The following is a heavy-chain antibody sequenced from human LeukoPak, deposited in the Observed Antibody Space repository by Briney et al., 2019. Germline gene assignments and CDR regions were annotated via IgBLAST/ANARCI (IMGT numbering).Heavy chain of an antibody. CDR2: LSGNGVKT. D-gene: IGHD6-13*01. Sequence: PGGSLRLSCAASGFTFSSYAMSWVRQAPGTGLEWVSALSGNGVKTYYADSVKGRFTISRDNSKNTLYLQMNSLRAEDTAVYYCARVAGGTTFDYWGQGALVTVSS. CDR3: ARVAGGTTFDY. J-gene: IGHJ4*02. CDR1: GFTFSSYA. V-gene: IGHV3-23*01.